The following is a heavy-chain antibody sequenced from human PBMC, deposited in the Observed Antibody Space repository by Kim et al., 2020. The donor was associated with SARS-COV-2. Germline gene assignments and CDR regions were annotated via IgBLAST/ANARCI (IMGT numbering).Heavy chain of an antibody. J-gene: IGHJ3*02. CDR3: ARGVSGSYRSDAYDI. CDR2: INPSGRLT. V-gene: IGHV1-46*01. D-gene: IGHD1-26*01. CDR1: GYTFTNFY. Sequence: ASVKVSCKASGYTFTNFYTHWVRQAPGQGLEWMGIINPSGRLTLYAQNFQGRLTMTTDTSTTTVYMELSSLRSDDTAVYYCARGVSGSYRSDAYDIWGQGTMVTVSS.